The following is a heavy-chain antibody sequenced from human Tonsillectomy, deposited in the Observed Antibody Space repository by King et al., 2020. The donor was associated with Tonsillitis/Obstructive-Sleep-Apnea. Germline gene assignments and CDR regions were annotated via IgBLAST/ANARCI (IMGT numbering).Heavy chain of an antibody. J-gene: IGHJ5*02. CDR3: ARADKPVVVIMGCFDP. V-gene: IGHV1-2*06. CDR1: GYTFTGYY. CDR2: INPNSDDT. Sequence: QLVQSGAEVKKPGASVKVSCKASGYTFTGYYMHWVRQAPGQGLEWMGRINPNSDDTNYAQKFQGRVTMTRDTSISTAYVELSRLRSDDTAVYYCARADKPVVVIMGCFDPWGQGTLVTVSS. D-gene: IGHD3-22*01.